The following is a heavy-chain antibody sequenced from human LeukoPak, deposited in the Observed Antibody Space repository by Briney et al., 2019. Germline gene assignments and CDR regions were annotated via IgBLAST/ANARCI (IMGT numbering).Heavy chain of an antibody. CDR2: VHYSGSA. CDR3: VRETATSYYDSAGYYRQTEVFDV. Sequence: SETLSLTCSVSGGSVRSDMSHWSWIRQPPGKGLEWIGYVHYSGSANYNPSLESRVTMSLDNSKNQFSLDLTSVTAADTAVYYCVRETATSYYDSAGYYRQTEVFDVWGQGTKVTVSS. CDR1: GGSVRSDMSH. V-gene: IGHV4-61*01. D-gene: IGHD3-22*01. J-gene: IGHJ3*01.